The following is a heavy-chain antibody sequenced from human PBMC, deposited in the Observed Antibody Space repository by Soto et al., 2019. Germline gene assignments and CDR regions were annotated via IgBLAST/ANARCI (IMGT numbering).Heavy chain of an antibody. CDR1: GASFSSSYW. V-gene: IGHV4-4*02. CDR3: ARSAGGNSFFEF. CDR2: IYHGGTT. D-gene: IGHD1-1*01. Sequence: SETLSLTCAVSGASFSSSYWWSWVRQPPGNGLEWIGEIYHGGTTNYNPSLKGRVTLSVDKSKNQFSLSLTSVTAADTAVYYCARSAGGNSFFEFWGQGTLVTVSS. J-gene: IGHJ4*02.